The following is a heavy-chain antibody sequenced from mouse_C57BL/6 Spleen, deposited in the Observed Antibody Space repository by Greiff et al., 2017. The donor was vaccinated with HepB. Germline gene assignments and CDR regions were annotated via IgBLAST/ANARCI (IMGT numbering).Heavy chain of an antibody. Sequence: QVQLQQSGAELAKPGDSVKLSCKATAYTFTSYWMHWVKQRPGQGLEWIGYINPSSGYTKYNQKFKDKATLTADKSSSTAYMQLSSLTYEDSAVYYCARSFMVTTLYFDYWGQGTTLTVSS. D-gene: IGHD2-2*01. V-gene: IGHV1-7*01. CDR1: AYTFTSYW. CDR2: INPSSGYT. CDR3: ARSFMVTTLYFDY. J-gene: IGHJ2*01.